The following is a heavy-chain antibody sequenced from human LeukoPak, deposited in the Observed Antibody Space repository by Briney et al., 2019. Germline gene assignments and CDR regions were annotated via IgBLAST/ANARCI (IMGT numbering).Heavy chain of an antibody. CDR2: IIPIFGTA. Sequence: SVKVSCKASGGTFSSYAISWVRQAPGQGLEWMGGIIPIFGTANYAQKFQGRVTITADESTSTAHMELSSLRSEDTAVYYCARGGYSGYGGPTADYWGQGTLVTVSS. CDR3: ARGGYSGYGGPTADY. CDR1: GGTFSSYA. J-gene: IGHJ4*02. D-gene: IGHD5-12*01. V-gene: IGHV1-69*13.